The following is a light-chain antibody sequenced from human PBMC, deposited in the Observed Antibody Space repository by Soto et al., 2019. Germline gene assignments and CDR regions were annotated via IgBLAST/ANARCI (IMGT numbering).Light chain of an antibody. V-gene: IGLV2-14*01. CDR2: EVS. CDR1: SSDVGYYNY. CDR3: SSYTSSNTWV. Sequence: QSALTQPASVSGSPGQSITISCTGTSSDVGYYNYVSWYQQHPGKAPKLMIYEVSNRPSGVSNRFSGSKSGNTASLTISGLQAEDEAHYYCSSYTSSNTWVFGGGTKLTVL. J-gene: IGLJ3*02.